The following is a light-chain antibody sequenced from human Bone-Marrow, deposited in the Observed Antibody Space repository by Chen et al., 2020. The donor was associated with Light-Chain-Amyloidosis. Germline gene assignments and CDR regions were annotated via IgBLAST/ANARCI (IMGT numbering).Light chain of an antibody. J-gene: IGLJ2*01. V-gene: IGLV2-14*01. CDR1: SSDIRAYNY. Sequence: QSALTQPASVSGSPGQSITISSTGSSSDIRAYNYVSWYQQYPGKAPKLIISDVSNRPLGVSNRFSGSKSGDTASLTISGLKAEDAAEYYCSSHSSSSAPVIFGGGTKLTVL. CDR2: DVS. CDR3: SSHSSSSAPVI.